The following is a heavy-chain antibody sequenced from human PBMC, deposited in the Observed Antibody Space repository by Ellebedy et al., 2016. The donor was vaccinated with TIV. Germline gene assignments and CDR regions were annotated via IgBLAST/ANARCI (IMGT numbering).Heavy chain of an antibody. J-gene: IGHJ3*02. CDR2: IYSGGST. CDR3: AKVPGSEAFDI. CDR1: GFTVSSNY. Sequence: GESLKISXAASGFTVSSNYMSWVRQAPGKGLEWVSVIYSGGSTYYADSVKGRFTISRDNSKNTLYLQMNSLRAEDTAVYYCAKVPGSEAFDIWGQGTMVTVSS. V-gene: IGHV3-53*01.